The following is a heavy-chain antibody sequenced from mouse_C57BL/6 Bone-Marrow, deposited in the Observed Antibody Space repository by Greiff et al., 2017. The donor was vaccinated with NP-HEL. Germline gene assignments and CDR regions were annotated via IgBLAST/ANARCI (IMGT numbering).Heavy chain of an antibody. D-gene: IGHD2-4*01. CDR3: AREGIYDDYDEGVDY. V-gene: IGHV1-78*01. Sequence: VQLQQSDAELVKPGASVKISCKVSGYTFTDHTIHWMKQRPEQGLEWIGYIYPRDGSTKYNEKFKGKATLTADKSSSTAYMQLNSLTSEDSAVYFCAREGIYDDYDEGVDYWGQGTTLTVSS. CDR1: GYTFTDHT. J-gene: IGHJ2*01. CDR2: IYPRDGST.